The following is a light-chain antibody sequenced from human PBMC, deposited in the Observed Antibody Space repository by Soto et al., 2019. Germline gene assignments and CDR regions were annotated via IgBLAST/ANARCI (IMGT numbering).Light chain of an antibody. V-gene: IGKV3-15*01. CDR2: GAS. CDR1: QTVSGN. CDR3: QQYGSSLWT. J-gene: IGKJ1*01. Sequence: EVVMTQSPATLSVSPGERATVSCRASQTVSGNLAWYQQRPGQAPRLLIYGASTRATGIPARFSGSGSGTDFTLTISRLEPEDFAVYYCQQYGSSLWTFGQGTKVDIK.